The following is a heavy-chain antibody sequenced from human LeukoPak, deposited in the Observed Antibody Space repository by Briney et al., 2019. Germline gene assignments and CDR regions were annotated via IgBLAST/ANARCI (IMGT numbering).Heavy chain of an antibody. Sequence: GASVKVSCKASGYTFTSYDINWVRQATGQGLEWMGWMNPNSGNTGYAQKFQGRVTMTRNTSISTAYMELSSLRSEDTAVYYCARGRYLAAAGILGRVLTYWGQGTLVTVSS. CDR1: GYTFTSYD. V-gene: IGHV1-8*01. CDR2: MNPNSGNT. J-gene: IGHJ4*02. CDR3: ARGRYLAAAGILGRVLTY. D-gene: IGHD6-13*01.